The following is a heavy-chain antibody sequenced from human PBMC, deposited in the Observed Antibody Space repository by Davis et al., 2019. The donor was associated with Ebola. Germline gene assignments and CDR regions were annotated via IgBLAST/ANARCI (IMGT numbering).Heavy chain of an antibody. J-gene: IGHJ2*01. CDR1: GFIFSSYV. Sequence: GESLKISCAASGFIFSSYVMSWVRQAPGKGLEWVSTLGTSGDTYYADSVKGRFTISRDNSKNTLYLQMNSLRVEDTAMYYCARHVNGDFWYFDLWGRGTRVTVSS. CDR3: ARHVNGDFWYFDL. V-gene: IGHV3-23*01. D-gene: IGHD4-17*01. CDR2: LGTSGDT.